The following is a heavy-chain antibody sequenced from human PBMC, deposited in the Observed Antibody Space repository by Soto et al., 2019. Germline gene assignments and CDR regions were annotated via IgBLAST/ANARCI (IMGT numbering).Heavy chain of an antibody. J-gene: IGHJ6*02. CDR1: GYTFTSYY. CDR3: ARDDGTEASGMDV. V-gene: IGHV1-46*01. CDR2: INPSGGSA. Sequence: QVQLVHSGAEVKKPGASVKVSCKASGYTFTSYYMHWVRQAPGQGLEWMGIINPSGGSAIYAQKFQGRVTMTRDTSTSTVYMELSSLRSEDTAVYYCARDDGTEASGMDVWGQGTTVTVSS. D-gene: IGHD1-26*01.